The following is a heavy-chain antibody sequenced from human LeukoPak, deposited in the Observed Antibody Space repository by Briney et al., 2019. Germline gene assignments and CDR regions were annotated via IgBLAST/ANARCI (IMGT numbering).Heavy chain of an antibody. CDR2: FDPEDGET. V-gene: IGHV1-24*01. J-gene: IGHJ3*02. CDR3: ATDRVTRCYDILTGYCDAFDI. Sequence: ASVKVSCKVSGYTLTELSMHWVRQAPGKGLEWMGGFDPEDGETIYAQKFQGRVTMTEDTSTDTAYMELSSLRSEDTAVYYCATDRVTRCYDILTGYCDAFDIWGQGTMVTVSS. CDR1: GYTLTELS. D-gene: IGHD3-9*01.